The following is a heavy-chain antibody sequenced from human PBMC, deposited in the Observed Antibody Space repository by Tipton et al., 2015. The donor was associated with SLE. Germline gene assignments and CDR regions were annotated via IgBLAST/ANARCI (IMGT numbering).Heavy chain of an antibody. Sequence: TLSLPCTVSGGSISSHYCTWIRQPPGKGLEWIGYFYYSGNATYNPSLKRRVTISGDTSKNQFSLQLNSVTPEDTAVYYCTRSKWVDYMDVWGQGTTVTVSS. V-gene: IGHV4-59*11. D-gene: IGHD1-26*01. CDR3: TRSKWVDYMDV. J-gene: IGHJ6*03. CDR2: FYYSGNA. CDR1: GGSISSHY.